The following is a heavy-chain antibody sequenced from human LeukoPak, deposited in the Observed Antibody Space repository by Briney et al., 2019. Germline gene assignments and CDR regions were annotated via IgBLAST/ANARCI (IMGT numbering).Heavy chain of an antibody. D-gene: IGHD3-22*01. CDR1: GGTFSSYA. J-gene: IGHJ4*02. CDR2: IIPIFGTA. CDR3: ARERGEPEKYYYDSSGYYY. V-gene: IGHV1-69*13. Sequence: SVKVSCKDSGGTFSSYAISWVRQAPGQGLEWMGGIIPIFGTANYAQKFQGRVTITADESTSTAYMELSSLRSEDTAVYYCARERGEPEKYYYDSSGYYYWGQGTLVTVSS.